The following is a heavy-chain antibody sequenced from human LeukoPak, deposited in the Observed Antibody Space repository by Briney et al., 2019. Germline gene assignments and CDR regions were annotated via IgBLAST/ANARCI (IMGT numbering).Heavy chain of an antibody. J-gene: IGHJ6*02. CDR3: AKPTNSPDIVVVPGYYYYGMDV. CDR1: GFTFSSYA. D-gene: IGHD2-2*01. CDR2: ISGSGGST. Sequence: GGSLRLSCAASGFTFSSYAVSWVRQAPGKGLEWVSAISGSGGSTYYADSVKGRFTISRDNSKNTLYLQMNSLRAEDTAVYYCAKPTNSPDIVVVPGYYYYGMDVWGQGTTVTVSS. V-gene: IGHV3-23*01.